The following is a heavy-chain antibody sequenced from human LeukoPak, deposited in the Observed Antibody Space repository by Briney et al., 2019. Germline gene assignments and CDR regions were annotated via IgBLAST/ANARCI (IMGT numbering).Heavy chain of an antibody. Sequence: SETLSLTCTDSGGSISSYYWSWIRQPPGKGLEWIGYIYYSGSTNYNPSLKSRVTISVDTSKNQFSLKLSSVTAADTAVYYCARENSGYDFRFDPWGQGTLVTVSS. D-gene: IGHD5-12*01. J-gene: IGHJ5*02. CDR1: GGSISSYY. CDR2: IYYSGST. CDR3: ARENSGYDFRFDP. V-gene: IGHV4-59*01.